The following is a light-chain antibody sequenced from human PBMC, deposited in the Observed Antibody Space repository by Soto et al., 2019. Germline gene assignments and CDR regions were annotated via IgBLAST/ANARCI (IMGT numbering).Light chain of an antibody. Sequence: DIQMTQSPSSLSASVGDRVIITCRASQGIGDDLGWYQQKQGKAPKRLIYAASSLQSGVPSRFSGSGSETDFTVTLSSRQPDDFASYYCLRHNTYPWTFGRETKVEVK. V-gene: IGKV1-17*01. CDR1: QGIGDD. CDR3: LRHNTYPWT. J-gene: IGKJ1*01. CDR2: AAS.